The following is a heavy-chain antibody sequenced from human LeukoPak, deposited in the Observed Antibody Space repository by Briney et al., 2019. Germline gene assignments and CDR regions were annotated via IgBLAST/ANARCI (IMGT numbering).Heavy chain of an antibody. CDR2: INPNSGGT. CDR1: GYTFTGYY. Sequence: ASVKVSCKASGYTFTGYYMHWVRQAPGQGLEWMGWINPNSGGTNYAQKLQGRVTMTTDTSTSTAYMELRSLRSDDTAVYYCARPIRFLEWLTFDPWGQGTLVTVSS. D-gene: IGHD3-3*01. J-gene: IGHJ5*02. CDR3: ARPIRFLEWLTFDP. V-gene: IGHV1-2*02.